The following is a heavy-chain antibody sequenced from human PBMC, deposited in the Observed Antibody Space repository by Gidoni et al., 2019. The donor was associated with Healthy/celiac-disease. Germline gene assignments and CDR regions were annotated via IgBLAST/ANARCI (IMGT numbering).Heavy chain of an antibody. J-gene: IGHJ3*02. CDR1: GFTFSSDS. CDR2: ISSSSSTI. CDR3: ARDRIQLWPDAFDI. Sequence: EVQLVESGGGLVQPGGSLRLSCAASGFTFSSDSMNWVRQAPGKGLEWVSYISSSSSTIYYADSVKGRFTISRDNAKNSLYLQMNSLRDEDTAVYYCARDRIQLWPDAFDIWGQGTMVTVSS. V-gene: IGHV3-48*02. D-gene: IGHD5-18*01.